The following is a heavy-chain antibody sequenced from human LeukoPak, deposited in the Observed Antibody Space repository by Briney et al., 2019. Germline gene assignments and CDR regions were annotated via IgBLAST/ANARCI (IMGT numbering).Heavy chain of an antibody. D-gene: IGHD6-13*01. J-gene: IGHJ4*02. Sequence: SETLSLTCTVSGGSISSYYWSWIRQPPGKGLEWIGYISYSGSTNFNPSLKSRITISIDTSTNQFSLKLTSVTTADTAVYYCARVHWQLVGHFDSWGQGTLVTVSS. V-gene: IGHV4-59*01. CDR1: GGSISSYY. CDR2: ISYSGST. CDR3: ARVHWQLVGHFDS.